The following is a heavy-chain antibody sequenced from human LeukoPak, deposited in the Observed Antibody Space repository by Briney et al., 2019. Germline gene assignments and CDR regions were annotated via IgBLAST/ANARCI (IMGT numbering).Heavy chain of an antibody. J-gene: IGHJ6*02. CDR3: ARERKVVPAAIRYGMDV. CDR1: GSTFSSYA. V-gene: IGHV3-30-3*01. D-gene: IGHD2-2*02. Sequence: GGSLRLSCAASGSTFSSYAMHWVRQAPGKGLEWVAVISYDGSNKYYADSVKGRFTISRDNSKNTLYLQMNSLRAEDTAVYYCARERKVVPAAIRYGMDVWGQGTTVTVSS. CDR2: ISYDGSNK.